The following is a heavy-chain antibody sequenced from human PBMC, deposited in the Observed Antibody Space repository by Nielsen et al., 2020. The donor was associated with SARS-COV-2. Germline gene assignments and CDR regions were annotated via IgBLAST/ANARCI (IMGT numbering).Heavy chain of an antibody. V-gene: IGHV1-18*01. CDR2: MNPNSGNT. CDR3: ARSPYCSGGSCYSGHYYGMDV. D-gene: IGHD2-15*01. Sequence: VRQMPGKGLEWMGWMNPNSGNTNYAQKLQGRVTMTTDTSTSTAYMELRSLRSDDTAVYYCARSPYCSGGSCYSGHYYGMDVWGQGTTVTVSS. J-gene: IGHJ6*02.